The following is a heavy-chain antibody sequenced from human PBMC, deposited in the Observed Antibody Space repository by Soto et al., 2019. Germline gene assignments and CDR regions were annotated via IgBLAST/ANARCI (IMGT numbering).Heavy chain of an antibody. Sequence: QVQLQESGPGLVKPSETLSLTCDVSGVSISSSHWWCWLRQPPGKGLDWIGAVYHSGSANYNPSLKCRVSMSVHKSMNQCSLGLSSVTAADSALYYCTRIAVVPSALDPLDQGTLVSVSS. V-gene: IGHV4-4*02. D-gene: IGHD2-2*01. CDR1: GVSISSSHW. J-gene: IGHJ5*02. CDR2: VYHSGSA. CDR3: TRIAVVPSALDP.